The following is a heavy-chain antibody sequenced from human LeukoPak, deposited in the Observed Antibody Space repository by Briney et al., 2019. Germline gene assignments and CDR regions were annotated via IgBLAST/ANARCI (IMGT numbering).Heavy chain of an antibody. V-gene: IGHV4-39*07. CDR2: ISYSGST. CDR3: ASARWDY. Sequence: SETLSLTCTVSGGSISSSNYYWGWIRQPPGKGLEWIGGISYSGSTSYNPSLKSRVTISVDKSKNQFSLSLSSVTAADTVVYYCASARWDYWGQGTLVTVSS. D-gene: IGHD5-24*01. CDR1: GGSISSSNYY. J-gene: IGHJ4*02.